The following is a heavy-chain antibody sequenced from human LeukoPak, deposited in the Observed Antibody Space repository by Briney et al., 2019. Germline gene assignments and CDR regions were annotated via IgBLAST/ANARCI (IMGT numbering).Heavy chain of an antibody. CDR3: ARTSSLWFDP. CDR1: GGSISSYY. Sequence: SETLSLTCTVSGGSISSYYWSWIRQPPGKGLEWIGYIYYSGSTNYNPSLKSRVTISVDTSKNQFSLKLSSVTAADTAVYYCARTSSLWFDPWGQGTLVTVSS. CDR2: IYYSGST. J-gene: IGHJ5*02. V-gene: IGHV4-59*01.